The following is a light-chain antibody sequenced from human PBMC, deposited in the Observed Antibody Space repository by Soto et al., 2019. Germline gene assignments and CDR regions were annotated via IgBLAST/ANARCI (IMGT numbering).Light chain of an antibody. CDR2: YAS. CDR1: QSVSNN. V-gene: IGKV3-15*01. J-gene: IGKJ5*01. CDR3: QQYNDWPPIT. Sequence: EIMMTQSPATLSVSPGERTTLSCRASQSVSNNLAWYQQRPGQAPRLLIYYASTRATGIPARFSGSGSGTEFTLTISSLQSEDFALYYCQQYNDWPPITFGQGTRLEIK.